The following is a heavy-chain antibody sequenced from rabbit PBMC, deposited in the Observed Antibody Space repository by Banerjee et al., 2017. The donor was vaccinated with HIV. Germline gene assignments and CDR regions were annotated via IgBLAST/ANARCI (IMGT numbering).Heavy chain of an antibody. Sequence: QSLEESGGDLVKPGASLTLTCTASGFSFSSSYWISWVRQAPGKGLEWIACIVAGSSGTTYSASWVIGRFTIPSHNAQNTLYLQLNSLTAADTATYFCVRSYAGYAGYGYAGMDFNLWGPGTLVTAS. V-gene: IGHV1S40*01. J-gene: IGHJ4*01. D-gene: IGHD6-1*01. CDR3: VRSYAGYAGYGYAGMDFNL. CDR1: GFSFSSSYW. CDR2: IVAGSSGTT.